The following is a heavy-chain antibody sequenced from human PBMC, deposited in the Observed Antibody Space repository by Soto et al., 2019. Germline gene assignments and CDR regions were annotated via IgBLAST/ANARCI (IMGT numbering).Heavy chain of an antibody. CDR3: ARGPILRFLEWFPNWFDP. Sequence: ASVKVSCKASGYTCTSYDINWVRQATGQGLEWMGWMNPNSGNTGYAQKFQGRVTMTRNTSISTAYMELSSLRSEDTAVYYCARGPILRFLEWFPNWFDPWGQGTLVTVSS. V-gene: IGHV1-8*01. D-gene: IGHD3-3*01. J-gene: IGHJ5*02. CDR1: GYTCTSYD. CDR2: MNPNSGNT.